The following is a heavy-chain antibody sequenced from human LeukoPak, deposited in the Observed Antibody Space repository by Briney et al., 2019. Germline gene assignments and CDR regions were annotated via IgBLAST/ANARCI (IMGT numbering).Heavy chain of an antibody. J-gene: IGHJ6*03. CDR3: AREADSSSWLKGYYYYYMDV. D-gene: IGHD6-13*01. V-gene: IGHV3-30*01. Sequence: DSVKGRFTISRDNSKNTLYLQMNSLRAEDTAVYYCAREADSSSWLKGYYYYYMDVWGKGTTVAVSS.